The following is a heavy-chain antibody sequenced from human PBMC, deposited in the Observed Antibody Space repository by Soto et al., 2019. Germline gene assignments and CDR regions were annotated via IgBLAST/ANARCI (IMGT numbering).Heavy chain of an antibody. J-gene: IGHJ6*02. CDR3: AKDLLITFGGVIAPYGMDV. CDR2: ISYDGSNK. D-gene: IGHD3-16*02. Sequence: GGSLRLSCAASGFTFSSYGMHWVRQAPGKWLEWVAVISYDGSNKYYADSVKGRFIISRDNSKNTLYLQMNSLRAEDTAVYYCAKDLLITFGGVIAPYGMDVWGQGXTVTVSS. V-gene: IGHV3-30*18. CDR1: GFTFSSYG.